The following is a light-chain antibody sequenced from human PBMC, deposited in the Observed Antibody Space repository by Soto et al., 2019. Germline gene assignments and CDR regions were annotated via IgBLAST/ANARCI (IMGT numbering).Light chain of an antibody. CDR1: QSVSSN. CDR2: GAS. V-gene: IGKV3-15*01. Sequence: EIVMTQSPATLSVSPGERATLSCRASQSVSSNLPWYQQKPGQAPRLLIYGASTRATGIPARFSGSGSVTEFALTVGSLRSEEFAVYYCQQYNNWPVTFGGGTELDIK. J-gene: IGKJ4*01. CDR3: QQYNNWPVT.